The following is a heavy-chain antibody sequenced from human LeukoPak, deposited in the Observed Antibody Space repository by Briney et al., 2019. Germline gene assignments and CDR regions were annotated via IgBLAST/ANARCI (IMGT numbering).Heavy chain of an antibody. CDR2: ISGSGGST. CDR3: ASRYGSGRYVTSYYFDY. D-gene: IGHD3-10*01. Sequence: GGSLRLSCAASGFTFSSYAMSWVRQAPGKGLEWVSAISGSGGSTYYADSVKGRFTISRDNSKNTLYLQMNSLRAEDTAVYYCASRYGSGRYVTSYYFDYWGQGTLVTVSS. V-gene: IGHV3-23*01. CDR1: GFTFSSYA. J-gene: IGHJ4*02.